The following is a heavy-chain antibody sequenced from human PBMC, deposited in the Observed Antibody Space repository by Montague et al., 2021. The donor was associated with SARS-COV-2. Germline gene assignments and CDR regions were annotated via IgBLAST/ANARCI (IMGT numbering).Heavy chain of an antibody. J-gene: IGHJ4*02. Sequence: SETLSLTCSVSGYFIGTGYYWGWIRQSPGKGLEWIGSNYLHGNAYYNPPPNSRVTIALDTSNNQFSLRLTSVTTSDTADCYCARGRVTRAGFDYWGQGIRVIVSS. CDR2: NYLHGNA. CDR3: ARGRVTRAGFDY. V-gene: IGHV4-38-2*02. CDR1: GYFIGTGYY. D-gene: IGHD2-21*02.